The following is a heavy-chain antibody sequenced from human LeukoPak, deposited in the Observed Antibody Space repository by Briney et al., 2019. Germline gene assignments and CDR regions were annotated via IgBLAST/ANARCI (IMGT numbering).Heavy chain of an antibody. D-gene: IGHD5-18*01. CDR1: GFTVSSNY. Sequence: QSGGSLRLSCAASGFTVSSNYMSWVRQAPGKGLEWVSVIYSGGSTYYADSVKGRFTISRDNSKNTLYLQMNSLRAEDTAVYYCARGGSDTAMAHDYWGQGTLVTVSS. CDR2: IYSGGST. V-gene: IGHV3-53*01. CDR3: ARGGSDTAMAHDY. J-gene: IGHJ4*02.